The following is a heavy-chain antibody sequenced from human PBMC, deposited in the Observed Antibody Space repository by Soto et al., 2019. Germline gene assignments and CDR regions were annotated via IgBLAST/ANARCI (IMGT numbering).Heavy chain of an antibody. CDR2: INPAGGTT. V-gene: IGHV1-46*01. J-gene: IGHJ4*02. CDR3: SRDGTFDY. CDR1: GYTFTKYF. Sequence: ASVKVSCKASGYTFTKYFMHWVRQAPGEGLEWMGLINPAGGTTSYAQKFQGRVTMTRDTSTSTIYMELSSLRAEDTAVYYCSRDGTFDYWGQGTLVTAPQ. D-gene: IGHD1-7*01.